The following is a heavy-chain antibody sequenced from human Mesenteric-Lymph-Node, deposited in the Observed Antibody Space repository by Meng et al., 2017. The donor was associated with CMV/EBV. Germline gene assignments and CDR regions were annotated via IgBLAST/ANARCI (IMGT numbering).Heavy chain of an antibody. CDR1: GFTFSSYA. CDR2: ISGSGGST. D-gene: IGHD3-22*01. CDR3: AKDFSGYYSTDY. Sequence: GGSLRLSCAASGFTFSSYAMSWVRQAPGKGLEWVSAISGSGGSTYYADSVKGRFTISRDNSKNTLSLQMNSLRAEDTAVYYCAKDFSGYYSTDYWGQGTLVTVSS. J-gene: IGHJ4*02. V-gene: IGHV3-23*01.